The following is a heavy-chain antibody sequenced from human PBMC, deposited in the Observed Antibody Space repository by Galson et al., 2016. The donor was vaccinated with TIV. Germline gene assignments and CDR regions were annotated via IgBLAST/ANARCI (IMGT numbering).Heavy chain of an antibody. CDR1: GFTFRTNG. V-gene: IGHV3-33*01. J-gene: IGHJ6*02. CDR3: ARDTTLVFGEYPDYYYYYGMDV. CDR2: IWNDGNNR. D-gene: IGHD3-10*01. Sequence: SLRLSCAASGFTFRTNGMHWVRQAPGKGLEWVAVIWNDGNNRYYSDSMRGRFTISRDNSKDTVYLQMSSLRVEDTAVYFCARDTTLVFGEYPDYYYYYGMDVWGQGTTVTVSS.